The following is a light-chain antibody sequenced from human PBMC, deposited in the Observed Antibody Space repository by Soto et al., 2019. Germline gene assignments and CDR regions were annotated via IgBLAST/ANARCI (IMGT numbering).Light chain of an antibody. Sequence: QSALTQPASVSGSPRQSITISCTGTSSDVGGYNYVSWYQQHPGKVPKLMIYEVSNWPSGVSDRFSGSKSGNTASLTISGLQAEDEADYYCSSYTSSYTYVFGTGTKVTVL. V-gene: IGLV2-14*01. J-gene: IGLJ1*01. CDR3: SSYTSSYTYV. CDR2: EVS. CDR1: SSDVGGYNY.